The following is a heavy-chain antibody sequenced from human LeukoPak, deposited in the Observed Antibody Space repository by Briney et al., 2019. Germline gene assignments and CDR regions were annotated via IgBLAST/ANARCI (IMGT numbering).Heavy chain of an antibody. CDR2: IYYSGST. V-gene: IGHV4-59*01. Sequence: SETLSLTCTVSGGSISSYYWSWIRQPPGKVLEWIGYIYYSGSTNYNPSLKSRVTISVDTSKNQFSLKLSSVTAADTAVYYCARLTGRWLQFGAFDIWGQGTMVTVSS. CDR3: ARLTGRWLQFGAFDI. CDR1: GGSISSYY. J-gene: IGHJ3*02. D-gene: IGHD5-24*01.